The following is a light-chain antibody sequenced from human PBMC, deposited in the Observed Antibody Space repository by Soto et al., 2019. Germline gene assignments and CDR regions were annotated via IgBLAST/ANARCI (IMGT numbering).Light chain of an antibody. V-gene: IGLV2-14*01. CDR3: SSYTTTNTLYV. CDR1: NSDVGGYNY. J-gene: IGLJ1*01. CDR2: EVF. Sequence: QSALTQPASVSGSPGQSITIPCTGTNSDVGGYNYVSWYQHHPGKAPKLMIYEVFNRPSGVSSRSSGSKSGSTASLTISGLQAEDEADYYCSSYTTTNTLYVFGTGTKVTVL.